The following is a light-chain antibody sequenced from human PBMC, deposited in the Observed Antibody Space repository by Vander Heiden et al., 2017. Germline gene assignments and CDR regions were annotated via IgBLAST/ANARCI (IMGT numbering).Light chain of an antibody. CDR3: QQYQTYPLT. CDR2: KAS. CDR1: QSIGRS. Sequence: DIQMTQSPSTLSASVGDRVTITCRASQSIGRSLAWYQHKPGKAPNLLIYKASNLETGVPPRFSGSASGTEFTLTVSSLQPDDFATYYCQQYQTYPLTFGGGTKVEIK. J-gene: IGKJ4*01. V-gene: IGKV1-5*03.